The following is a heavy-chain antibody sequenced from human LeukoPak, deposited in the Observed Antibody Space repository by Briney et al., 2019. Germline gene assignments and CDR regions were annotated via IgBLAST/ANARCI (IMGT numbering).Heavy chain of an antibody. Sequence: ASVKVPCKASGYTFTGYYMHWVRQAPGQGLEWMGWINPNSGGTNYAQKFQGRVTMTRDTSISTAYMELSRLRSDDTAVYYCAREIATRTTGAFDIWGQGTMVTVSS. J-gene: IGHJ3*02. D-gene: IGHD1-1*01. V-gene: IGHV1-2*02. CDR1: GYTFTGYY. CDR2: INPNSGGT. CDR3: AREIATRTTGAFDI.